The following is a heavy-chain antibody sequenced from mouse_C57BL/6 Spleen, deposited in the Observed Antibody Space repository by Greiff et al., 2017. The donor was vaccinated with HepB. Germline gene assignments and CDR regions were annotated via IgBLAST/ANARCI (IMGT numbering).Heavy chain of an antibody. CDR3: ARSITTVVAKGYFDV. CDR2: INHSSGYT. V-gene: IGHV1-4*01. CDR1: GYTFTSYT. Sequence: QVQLKQSGAELARPGASVKMSCKASGYTFTSYTMHWVKQRPGQGLEWIGYINHSSGYTKYNQKFKDKATLTADKSSSTAYMQLCSLTSEDSAVYYCARSITTVVAKGYFDVWGTGTTVTVSS. J-gene: IGHJ1*03. D-gene: IGHD1-1*01.